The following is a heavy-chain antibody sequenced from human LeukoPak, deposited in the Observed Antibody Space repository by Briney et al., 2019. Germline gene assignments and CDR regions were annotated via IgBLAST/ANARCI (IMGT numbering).Heavy chain of an antibody. Sequence: GGSLRLSCAASGFTFSSYWMSWVRQAPGKGLEWVANIKQDGSEKYYVDSVKGRFTISRDNAKNSLYLQMNSLRAEDAAVYYCARDGSWIQLWLNYYYYYMDVWGKGTTVTVSS. J-gene: IGHJ6*03. D-gene: IGHD5-18*01. CDR2: IKQDGSEK. CDR1: GFTFSSYW. CDR3: ARDGSWIQLWLNYYYYYMDV. V-gene: IGHV3-7*01.